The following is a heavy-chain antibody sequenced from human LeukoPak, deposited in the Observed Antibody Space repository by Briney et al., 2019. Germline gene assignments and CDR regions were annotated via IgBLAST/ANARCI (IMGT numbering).Heavy chain of an antibody. D-gene: IGHD3-3*01. Sequence: PGGSLRLSCAASGFTFSSYWMSWVRQAPGKGLEWVANINQGGREKYYVDSVKGRFTISRDNAKNSLYLQMNSLRAEATDVYSCARDGGRFLEWLLSYYFDYXXXXXLVTVSS. CDR2: INQGGREK. V-gene: IGHV3-7*01. CDR1: GFTFSSYW. CDR3: ARDGGRFLEWLLSYYFDY. J-gene: IGHJ4*01.